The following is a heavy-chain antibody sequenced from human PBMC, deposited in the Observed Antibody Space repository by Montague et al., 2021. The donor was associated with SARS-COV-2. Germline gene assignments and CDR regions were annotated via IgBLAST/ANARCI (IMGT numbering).Heavy chain of an antibody. CDR1: GGSISSGTYY. V-gene: IGHV4-61*01. CDR2: MYSSGST. Sequence: SETLSLTCTVSGGSISSGTYYWGWVRQPPGKGLEWIGYMYSSGSTNYNPSLKSRVTISLDASKNQFSLRLSSVTPADTAVYYCTREGGYWSQGTPVTVSS. D-gene: IGHD1-26*01. J-gene: IGHJ4*02. CDR3: TREGGY.